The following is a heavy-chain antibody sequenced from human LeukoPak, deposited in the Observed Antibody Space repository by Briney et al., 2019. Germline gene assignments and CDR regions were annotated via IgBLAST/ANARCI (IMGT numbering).Heavy chain of an antibody. J-gene: IGHJ4*02. Sequence: PGGSLRLSCAASGFTFSSYSMNWVRQAPGKGLEWVSSISSSSSYIYYADSVKGRFTISRDNAKNSLYLQMDSLRAEDTAVYYCARDAVGDSSGYYPYWGQGTLVTVSS. D-gene: IGHD3-22*01. CDR2: ISSSSSYI. CDR3: ARDAVGDSSGYYPY. CDR1: GFTFSSYS. V-gene: IGHV3-21*01.